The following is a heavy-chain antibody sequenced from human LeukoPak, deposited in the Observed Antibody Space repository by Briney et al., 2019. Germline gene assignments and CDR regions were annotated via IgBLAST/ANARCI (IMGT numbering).Heavy chain of an antibody. D-gene: IGHD6-13*01. J-gene: IGHJ4*02. CDR1: GFTFSSYS. CDR3: ANGGYTSSWYVVDY. CDR2: LSSSGTFI. Sequence: GGSLRLSCVASGFTFSSYSMNWVRQAPGKGLEWVSYLSSSGTFIYYADSVKGRFTISRDNSKNTLYLQMSSLRPEDTAVYYCANGGYTSSWYVVDYWGQGTLVTVSS. V-gene: IGHV3-48*01.